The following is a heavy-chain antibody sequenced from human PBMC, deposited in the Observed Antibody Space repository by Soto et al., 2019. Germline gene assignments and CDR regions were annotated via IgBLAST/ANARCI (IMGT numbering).Heavy chain of an antibody. D-gene: IGHD4-4*01. J-gene: IGHJ6*02. CDR2: IYSCGST. Sequence: HPGGSLRLSCAASGFTVSSNYMSWVRQAPGKGLEWVSVIYSCGSTYYADSVKGRFTISRDNSKNTLYLQMNSLRAEDTAVYYCARDLGVGYSNPTCSGWNYGMDVWGQGTTVTVSS. V-gene: IGHV3-66*03. CDR1: GFTVSSNY. CDR3: ARDLGVGYSNPTCSGWNYGMDV.